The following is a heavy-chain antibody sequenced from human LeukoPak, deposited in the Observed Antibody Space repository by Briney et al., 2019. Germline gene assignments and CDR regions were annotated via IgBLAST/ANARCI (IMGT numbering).Heavy chain of an antibody. J-gene: IGHJ5*02. CDR3: ASWSLARQWLGDAGFDP. D-gene: IGHD6-19*01. Sequence: ASVKVSCKASGYTFTSYGISWVRQAPGQGLEWMGWISAYNGNTNYAQKLQGRVTMTTDTSTSTAYMELRSLRSDDTAVYYCASWSLARQWLGDAGFDPWGQGTLVTVSS. V-gene: IGHV1-18*01. CDR2: ISAYNGNT. CDR1: GYTFTSYG.